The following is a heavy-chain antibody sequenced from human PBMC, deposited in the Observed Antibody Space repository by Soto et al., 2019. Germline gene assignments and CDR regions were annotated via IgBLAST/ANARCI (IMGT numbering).Heavy chain of an antibody. V-gene: IGHV5-51*01. CDR3: ARHRWQNDYYYYYYMDV. CDR2: IYPGDSDT. Sequence: PGESLKISCKGSGYSFTSYWIGWVRQMPGKGLEWMGIIYPGDSDTRYSPSFQGQVTISADKSISTAYLQWSSLKASDTAMYYCARHRWQNDYYYYYYMDVWGKGTTVTVSS. J-gene: IGHJ6*03. CDR1: GYSFTSYW.